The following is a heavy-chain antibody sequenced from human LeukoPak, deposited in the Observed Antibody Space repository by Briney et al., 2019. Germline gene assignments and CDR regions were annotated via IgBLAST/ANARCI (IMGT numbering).Heavy chain of an antibody. J-gene: IGHJ4*02. CDR2: IKEDGSEA. CDR3: ARDDGDETDY. CDR1: GFTFSRYW. D-gene: IGHD2-21*02. Sequence: GGSLRLSCAAAGFTFSRYWMSWVRQATGKGLECVAKIKEDGSEAHYVDSVKGRFTISRDNAKNSLYLQMNSLRAEDTAVYYCARDDGDETDYWGQGTLVTVSS. V-gene: IGHV3-7*01.